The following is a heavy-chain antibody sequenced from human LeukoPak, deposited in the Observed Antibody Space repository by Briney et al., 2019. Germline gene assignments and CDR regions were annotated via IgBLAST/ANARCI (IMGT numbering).Heavy chain of an antibody. Sequence: GGSLRLSCAASGFTFSSYGMHWVRQAPGKGLEWVAVISYDGSNKYYADSVKGRFTISRDNSKNTVYLQMNSLRAEDTAVYYCAKTTTGYSSGRFPGWPVDYWGQGTLVTVSS. V-gene: IGHV3-30*18. CDR2: ISYDGSNK. CDR1: GFTFSSYG. J-gene: IGHJ4*02. D-gene: IGHD6-19*01. CDR3: AKTTTGYSSGRFPGWPVDY.